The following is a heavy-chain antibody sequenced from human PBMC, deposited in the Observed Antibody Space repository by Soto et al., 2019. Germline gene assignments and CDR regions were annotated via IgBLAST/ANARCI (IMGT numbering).Heavy chain of an antibody. V-gene: IGHV3-11*06. CDR3: ARDKERNYDILDV. CDR1: GFTFSDYY. CDR2: ISSSSSYT. Sequence: PGGSLRLSCAASGFTFSDYYMTWIRQAPGKGLEWVSYISSSSSYTHYADSVRGRFTISRDNAKNSLYLQMNSLRAEDTAVYYCARDKERNYDILDVWGQGTTVTVSS. J-gene: IGHJ6*02. D-gene: IGHD3-9*01.